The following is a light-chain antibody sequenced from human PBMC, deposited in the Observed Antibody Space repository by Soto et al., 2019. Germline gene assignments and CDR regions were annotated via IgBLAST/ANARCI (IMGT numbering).Light chain of an antibody. CDR1: QSVSSND. V-gene: IGKV3-20*01. CDR3: QQYGSSPWT. J-gene: IGKJ1*01. Sequence: EIVLTQSPGTLSLSPGERASRSCRASQSVSSNDLAWYQQKPGQAPRLLIYAASRRATGIPDRFSGSGSGTDFTLTISRLEPEDFAVYYCQQYGSSPWTFGQGTKVDI. CDR2: AAS.